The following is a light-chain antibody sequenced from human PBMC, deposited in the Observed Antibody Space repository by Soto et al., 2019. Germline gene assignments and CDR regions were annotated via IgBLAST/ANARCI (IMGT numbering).Light chain of an antibody. J-gene: IGKJ4*01. CDR2: GAS. V-gene: IGKV3-20*01. CDR1: QSVTSNF. CDR3: QHYTAPPIT. Sequence: EIVLTQSPGTLSLSPGERATLSCRASQSVTSNFLAWYQQHPGQAPKLLIDGASSRATGIPDRFSGSGSGTDFTLTISSLEPEYFAVYYCQHYTAPPITFGGGTKVEIK.